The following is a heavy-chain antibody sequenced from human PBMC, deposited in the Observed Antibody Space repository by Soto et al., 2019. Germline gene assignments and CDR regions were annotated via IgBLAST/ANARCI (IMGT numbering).Heavy chain of an antibody. V-gene: IGHV1-69*13. D-gene: IGHD1-26*01. CDR3: ARDLQGWELGYYYYGMDV. J-gene: IGHJ6*02. CDR2: IIPIFGTA. Sequence: ASVKVSCKASGGTFSSYAISWVRQAPGQGLEWMGGIIPIFGTANYAQKFQGRVTITADESTSTAYMELRSLRSDDTAVYYCARDLQGWELGYYYYGMDVWGQGTTVTVSS. CDR1: GGTFSSYA.